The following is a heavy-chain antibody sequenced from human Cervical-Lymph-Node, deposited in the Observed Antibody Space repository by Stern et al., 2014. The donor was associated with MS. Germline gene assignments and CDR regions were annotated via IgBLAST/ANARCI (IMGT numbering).Heavy chain of an antibody. D-gene: IGHD6-13*01. CDR2: IIPILGTA. J-gene: IGHJ4*02. CDR1: GGAINSFD. Sequence: VHLVESGAEVKKPGSSVKVSCKASGGAINSFDISWVRQAPGQGPEWLGDIIPILGTANFAQKFQGRVSFTADDSTNTAYMELSSLRSDDTAVYYCARHQAGIAGNWGQGTRVIVS. CDR3: ARHQAGIAGN. V-gene: IGHV1-69*01.